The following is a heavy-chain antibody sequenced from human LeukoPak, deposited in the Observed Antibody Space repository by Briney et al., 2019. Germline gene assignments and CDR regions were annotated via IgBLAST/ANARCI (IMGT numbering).Heavy chain of an antibody. CDR1: GFTFSSYA. J-gene: IGHJ3*02. CDR2: VSYDGSNK. CDR3: ARDLDYADAFDI. D-gene: IGHD4-17*01. Sequence: GRSLRLSCAASGFTFSSYAMHWVRQAPGKGLEWVAVVSYDGSNKYYADSVKGRFTISRDNSKNTLYLQMNSLRAEDTAVYYCARDLDYADAFDIWGQGTMVTVSS. V-gene: IGHV3-30-3*01.